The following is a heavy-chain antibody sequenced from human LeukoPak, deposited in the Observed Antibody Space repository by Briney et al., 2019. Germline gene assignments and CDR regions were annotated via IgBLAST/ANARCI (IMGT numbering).Heavy chain of an antibody. CDR1: GGSISSYY. CDR2: IYYSGST. V-gene: IGHV4-59*01. J-gene: IGHJ3*02. D-gene: IGHD3-10*01. CDR3: ARGPLLWFGEFWGSWAFDI. Sequence: SETLSLTCTVSGGSISSYYWSWIRQPPGKGLEWFGYIYYSGSTNYNPSLKSRVTISVDTSKNQFSLKLSSVTAADTAVYYCARGPLLWFGEFWGSWAFDIWGQGTTVTVSS.